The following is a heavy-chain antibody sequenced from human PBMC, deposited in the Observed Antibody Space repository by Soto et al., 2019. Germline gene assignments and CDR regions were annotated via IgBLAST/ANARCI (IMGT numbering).Heavy chain of an antibody. J-gene: IGHJ4*02. D-gene: IGHD3-22*01. CDR1: GITFSNAW. CDR3: AKEVDVSSGSYSDY. V-gene: IGHV3-15*01. CDR2: IKSKSDGGTT. Sequence: EVQLVESGGGLVKPGGSLRLSCAASGITFSNAWMSWVRQAPGKGLEWVGRIKSKSDGGTTDNAAHVKGRFTISRDDSKCPLDLQMNSLKIEDTAVYYCAKEVDVSSGSYSDYWGQGTMVTVSS.